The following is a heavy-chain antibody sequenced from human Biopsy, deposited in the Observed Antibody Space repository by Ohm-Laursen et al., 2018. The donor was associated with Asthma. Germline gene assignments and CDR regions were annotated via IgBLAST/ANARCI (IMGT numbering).Heavy chain of an antibody. CDR2: IYYNGRT. V-gene: IGHV4-39*07. CDR3: ARERAGYYGSGSYLGY. J-gene: IGHJ4*02. CDR1: GGSISSSSYY. Sequence: SDTLSLTCTVSGGSISSSSYYWGWIRQPPGKGLEWIGSIYYNGRTYYNPSLKSRVTISVDTSKNQFSLKLSSVTAADTAVYYCARERAGYYGSGSYLGYWGQGTLVTVSS. D-gene: IGHD3-10*01.